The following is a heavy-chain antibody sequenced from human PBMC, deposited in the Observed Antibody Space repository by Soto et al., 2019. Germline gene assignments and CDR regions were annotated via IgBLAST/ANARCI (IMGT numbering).Heavy chain of an antibody. J-gene: IGHJ3*01. V-gene: IGHV3-30-3*01. CDR1: GSTFSSYA. CDR2: ISYDGSDK. D-gene: IGHD3-22*01. CDR3: ARDQLYYNDISGRPLNAFDV. Sequence: GGSLRLSCAASGSTFSSYAMHWVRQAPGKGLEWVALISYDGSDKDYADSVKGRFTISRDNSKNTLYLQMNSLRAEDTAVYYCARDQLYYNDISGRPLNAFDVWGQGTMVTVSS.